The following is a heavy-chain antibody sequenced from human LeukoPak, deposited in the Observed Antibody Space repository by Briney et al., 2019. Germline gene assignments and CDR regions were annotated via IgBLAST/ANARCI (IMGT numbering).Heavy chain of an antibody. Sequence: QPGGSLRLSCAASGFTFSSYSMNWVRQAPGKGLEWVSYISSSSSTIYYADSVKGRFTISRDNAKNSLYLQMNSLRDEDTAVYYCAREDYGDYKERPYYFDYWGQGTLVTVSS. J-gene: IGHJ4*02. V-gene: IGHV3-48*02. CDR3: AREDYGDYKERPYYFDY. CDR1: GFTFSSYS. CDR2: ISSSSSTI. D-gene: IGHD4-17*01.